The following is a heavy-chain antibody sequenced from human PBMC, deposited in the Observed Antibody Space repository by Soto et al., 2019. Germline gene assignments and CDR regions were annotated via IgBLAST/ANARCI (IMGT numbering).Heavy chain of an antibody. CDR1: GFTFSSYA. Sequence: QVQLVESGGGVVQPGRSLRLSCAASGFTFSSYAMHWVRQAPGKGLEWVAVISYDGSNKYYADSVKGRFTISRDNSKNTLYPQMNSLRAEDTAVYYCARDQDPYSSGWLDYWGQGTLVTVSS. CDR2: ISYDGSNK. D-gene: IGHD6-19*01. CDR3: ARDQDPYSSGWLDY. V-gene: IGHV3-30-3*01. J-gene: IGHJ4*02.